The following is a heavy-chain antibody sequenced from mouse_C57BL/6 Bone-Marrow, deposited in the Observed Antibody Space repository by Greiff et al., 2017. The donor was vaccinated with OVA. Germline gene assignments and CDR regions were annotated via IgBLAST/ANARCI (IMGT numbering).Heavy chain of an antibody. CDR3: TRAHYYGGSFDY. J-gene: IGHJ2*01. CDR1: GFTFSSYA. V-gene: IGHV5-9-1*02. D-gene: IGHD1-1*01. CDR2: ISSGGDYI. Sequence: EVQLVESGEGLVKPGGSLKLSCAASGFTFSSYAMSWVRQTPEKRLEWVAYISSGGDYIYYADTVKGRFTISRDNARNTLYLQMSSLKSEDTAMYYCTRAHYYGGSFDYWGQGTTLTVSS.